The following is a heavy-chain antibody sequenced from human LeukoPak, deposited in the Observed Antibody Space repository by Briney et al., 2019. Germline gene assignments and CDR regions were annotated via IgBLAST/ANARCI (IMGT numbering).Heavy chain of an antibody. CDR3: ARVNTGFWSGPGEPGLYYFDY. Sequence: SETLSLTCTVSGGSISSGDYYWSWIRQPPGKGLEWIGYIYYSGSTYYNPSLKSRVTISVDTSKNQFSLKLSSVTAADTAVYYCARVNTGFWSGPGEPGLYYFDYWGQGTLVTVSS. D-gene: IGHD3-3*01. CDR1: GGSISSGDYY. V-gene: IGHV4-30-4*08. J-gene: IGHJ4*02. CDR2: IYYSGST.